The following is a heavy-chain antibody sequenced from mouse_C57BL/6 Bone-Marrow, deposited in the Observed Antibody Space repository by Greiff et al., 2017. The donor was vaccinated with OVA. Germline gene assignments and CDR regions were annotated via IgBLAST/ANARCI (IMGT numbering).Heavy chain of an antibody. CDR1: GYSFTGYY. Sequence: VHVKQSGPELVKPGASVKISCKASGYSFTGYYMHWVKQSHGNILDWIGYIYPYNGVSSYNQKFKGKATLTVDKSSSTAYMELRSLTSEDSAVYYCAGYGSSYGYFDVWGTGTTVTVSS. V-gene: IGHV1-31*01. J-gene: IGHJ1*03. D-gene: IGHD1-1*01. CDR2: IYPYNGVS. CDR3: AGYGSSYGYFDV.